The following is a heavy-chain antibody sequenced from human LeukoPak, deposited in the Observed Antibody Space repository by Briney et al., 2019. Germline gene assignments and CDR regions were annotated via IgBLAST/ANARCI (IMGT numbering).Heavy chain of an antibody. CDR3: SVTTVTLVAFDI. CDR2: ISAYNGNT. Sequence: ASVKVSCKASGYTFTSYGISWVRQAPGQGLEWMGWISAYNGNTNYAQKLQGRVTMTTDTSTSTAYMELRSLRSDDTAVYYCSVTTVTLVAFDIWGQGTMVTVSS. J-gene: IGHJ3*02. D-gene: IGHD4-17*01. V-gene: IGHV1-18*01. CDR1: GYTFTSYG.